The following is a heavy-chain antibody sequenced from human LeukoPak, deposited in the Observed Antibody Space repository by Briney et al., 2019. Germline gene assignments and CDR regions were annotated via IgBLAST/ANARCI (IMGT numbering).Heavy chain of an antibody. CDR1: GGSISSGDYY. CDR3: ARFSPDSSGYYFDY. CDR2: IYYSGST. D-gene: IGHD3-22*01. V-gene: IGHV4-30-4*01. Sequence: SETLSLTCTVSGGSISSGDYYWSWIRQPPGKGLEWIGYIYYSGSTYYNPSLKSRVTISVDTSKNQFSLKLSSVTAADTAVYYCARFSPDSSGYYFDYWGQGTLVTVSS. J-gene: IGHJ4*02.